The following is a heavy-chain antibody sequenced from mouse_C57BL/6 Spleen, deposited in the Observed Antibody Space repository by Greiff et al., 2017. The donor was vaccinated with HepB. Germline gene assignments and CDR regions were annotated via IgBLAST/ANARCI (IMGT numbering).Heavy chain of an antibody. CDR2: INPNYGTT. CDR3: ARGYYSNYEGLLDY. CDR1: GYSFTDYN. Sequence: EVQLQQSGPELVKPGASVKISCKASGYSFTDYNMNWVKQSNGKSLEWIGVINPNYGTTSYNQKFKGKATLTVDQSSSTAYMQLNSLTSEDSAVYYSARGYYSNYEGLLDYWGQGTSVTVSS. V-gene: IGHV1-39*01. J-gene: IGHJ4*01. D-gene: IGHD2-5*01.